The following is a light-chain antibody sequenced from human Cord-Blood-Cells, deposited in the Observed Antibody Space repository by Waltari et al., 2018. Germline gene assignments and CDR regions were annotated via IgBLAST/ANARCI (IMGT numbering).Light chain of an antibody. Sequence: QSALTQPASVSGSPGQSITISCTGTSSDVGGYHYLSWYQQPPAKAPKLMIYDVSKRPSGVSNRFSGSKSGNTASLTISGLQAEDEADYYCSSYTSSSTLVFGGGTKLTVL. V-gene: IGLV2-14*01. CDR2: DVS. J-gene: IGLJ3*02. CDR3: SSYTSSSTLV. CDR1: SSDVGGYHY.